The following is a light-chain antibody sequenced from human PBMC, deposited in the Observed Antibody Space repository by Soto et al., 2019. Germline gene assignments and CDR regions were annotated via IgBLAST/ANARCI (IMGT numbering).Light chain of an antibody. CDR1: QSISSW. Sequence: DIQMSQSPSNLSESVGDRVTITCRASQSISSWLAWYQQKPGKAPKLLIYKASSLESGVPSRFSGSGSGTEFSLTISSLQPDDFAAYYCQQARTFGQGTKVDIK. V-gene: IGKV1-5*03. J-gene: IGKJ1*01. CDR2: KAS. CDR3: QQART.